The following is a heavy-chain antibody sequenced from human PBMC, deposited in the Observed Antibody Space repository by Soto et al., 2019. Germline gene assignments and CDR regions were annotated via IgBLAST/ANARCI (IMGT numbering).Heavy chain of an antibody. Sequence: QLQLQESGPGLVKPSETLSLTCTVSGGSISSSSYYWGWIRQPPGKGLEWIGSIYYSGSTYYNPSLKSRVTISVDTSKNQFSLKLSSVTAADTAVYYCARHESSSSWHDAFDIWGQGTMVTVSS. CDR3: ARHESSSSWHDAFDI. J-gene: IGHJ3*02. CDR2: IYYSGST. V-gene: IGHV4-39*01. CDR1: GGSISSSSYY. D-gene: IGHD6-13*01.